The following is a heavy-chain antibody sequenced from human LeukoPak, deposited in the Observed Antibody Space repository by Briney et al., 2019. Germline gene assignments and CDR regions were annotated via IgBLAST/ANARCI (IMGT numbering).Heavy chain of an antibody. Sequence: SQTLSLTCAVSGDSVSSKSAGWNWIRQSPSRSLEWLGRTYYRSKWYNDYAVSVKSRITINPDTPKNQLSLQLNSVTPEDTAIYYCAGTMSYWSTWGQGTLVTVSS. J-gene: IGHJ1*01. CDR2: TYYRSKWYN. CDR1: GDSVSSKSAG. CDR3: AGTMSYWST. D-gene: IGHD2-8*02. V-gene: IGHV6-1*01.